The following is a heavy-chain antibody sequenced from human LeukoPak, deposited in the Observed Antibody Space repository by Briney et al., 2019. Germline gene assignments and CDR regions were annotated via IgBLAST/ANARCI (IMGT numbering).Heavy chain of an antibody. CDR2: INTDGSGT. V-gene: IGHV3-74*01. J-gene: IGHJ4*02. CDR3: ARAAPLGQWLPYFDY. CDR1: TFTFSSYW. D-gene: IGHD5-12*01. Sequence: GGSLRLSCDASTFTFSSYWMTWVRQAPGKGLVWVSRINTDGSGTTYADSVKGRFTISRDNAKNTLYLQMNSLRAEDTAVYYCARAAPLGQWLPYFDYWSQGSLVTVSS.